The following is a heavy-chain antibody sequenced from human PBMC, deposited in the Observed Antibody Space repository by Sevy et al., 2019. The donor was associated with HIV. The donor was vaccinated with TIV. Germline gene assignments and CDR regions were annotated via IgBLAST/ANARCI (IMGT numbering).Heavy chain of an antibody. CDR1: GFTFNNYG. CDR3: AGESPSDWYLDS. J-gene: IGHJ4*02. Sequence: GGSLRLSCAASGFTFNNYGMHWVRQAPGKGLEWVAAIFFDGNVKYYGDSVKGRFTIFRDNSKNTQYLQMNSLRADDTAVYYCAGESPSDWYLDSWGQGTLVTVSS. D-gene: IGHD6-19*01. V-gene: IGHV3-33*01. CDR2: IFFDGNVK.